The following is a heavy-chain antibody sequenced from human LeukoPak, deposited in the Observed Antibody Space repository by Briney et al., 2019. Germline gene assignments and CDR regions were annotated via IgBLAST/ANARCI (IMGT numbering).Heavy chain of an antibody. J-gene: IGHJ6*03. D-gene: IGHD3-22*01. CDR3: AREMYYYDSSGYSPNMDV. CDR2: ISSSGSTI. Sequence: GGSLRLSCAASGFTFSSYEMNWVRQAPGKGLEWVSYISSSGSTIYYADSVKGRFTISRDNAKNSLYLQMNSLRAEDTAVYYCAREMYYYDSSGYSPNMDVWGKGTTVTISS. V-gene: IGHV3-48*03. CDR1: GFTFSSYE.